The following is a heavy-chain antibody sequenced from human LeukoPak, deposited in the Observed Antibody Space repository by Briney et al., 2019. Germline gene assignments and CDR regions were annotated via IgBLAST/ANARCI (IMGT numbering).Heavy chain of an antibody. J-gene: IGHJ4*02. CDR2: IKQDGSEI. D-gene: IGHD3-10*01. CDR3: VRERFHGSGAPKFDF. V-gene: IGHV3-7*01. Sequence: PGGSLRLSCVAYGFTFSHYWMTWVRQAPGKEPEWVANIKQDGSEIFYVDSVRGRFTISRDNAKNSLYLQMNSLRAEDTAVYYCVRERFHGSGAPKFDFWGQGTLVTVSS. CDR1: GFTFSHYW.